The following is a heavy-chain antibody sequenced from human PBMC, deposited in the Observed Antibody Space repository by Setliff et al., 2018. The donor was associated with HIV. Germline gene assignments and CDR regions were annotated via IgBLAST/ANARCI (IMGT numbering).Heavy chain of an antibody. D-gene: IGHD3-3*01. CDR3: TRDHTPPPNYDFWSGQIDLRNIFYYMDV. Sequence: ASVKVSCKASGYSLTSYSINWVRQAPGQGLEWMGYINTNTGNPTYAQGFTGRFVLSVDTPVSTAYLQIFSLKTEDTAVYYCTRDHTPPPNYDFWSGQIDLRNIFYYMDVWGTGSPVTVS. V-gene: IGHV7-4-1*01. CDR2: INTNTGNP. J-gene: IGHJ6*03. CDR1: GYSLTSYS.